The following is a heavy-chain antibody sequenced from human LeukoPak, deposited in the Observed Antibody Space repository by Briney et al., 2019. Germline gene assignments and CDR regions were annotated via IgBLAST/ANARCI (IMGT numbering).Heavy chain of an antibody. J-gene: IGHJ4*02. Sequence: GGSLRLSCAASGFTFSRHAMTWVRQAPGKGLEWVSTISGAGGSTYYADSVKGRFTISRDNSKDTLYLQVNSLRAEDTAVYFCAKEGGYRGASSCSDYFDYWGQGTLVTVSS. V-gene: IGHV3-23*01. CDR1: GFTFSRHA. CDR2: ISGAGGST. CDR3: AKEGGYRGASSCSDYFDY. D-gene: IGHD2-15*01.